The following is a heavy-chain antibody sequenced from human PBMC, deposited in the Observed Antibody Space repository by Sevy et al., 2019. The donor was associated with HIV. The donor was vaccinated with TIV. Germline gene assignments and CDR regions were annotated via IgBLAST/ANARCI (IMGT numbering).Heavy chain of an antibody. CDR2: IKPDGGEE. D-gene: IGHD4-4*01. J-gene: IGHJ4*02. CDR1: GFTLGSYW. CDR3: ARYFESRGNSDYFDY. Sequence: GGSLRLSCAVSGFTLGSYWMSWVRQAPGKGLEWVANIKPDGGEENYVDSVKGRFTISRDNAKNSLYLQMNSLRVDDTAVYYCARYFESRGNSDYFDYRGPGTLVTVSS. V-gene: IGHV3-7*01.